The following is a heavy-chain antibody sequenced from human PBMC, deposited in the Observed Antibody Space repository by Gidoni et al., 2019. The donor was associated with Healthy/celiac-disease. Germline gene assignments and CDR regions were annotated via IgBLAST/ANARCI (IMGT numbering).Heavy chain of an antibody. Sequence: EAQLVQSGAEVKKPGEPLKIPCKGSGSSFTSYWIGWVRQMPGKGLEWMGIIYPGNSDTRYSPSFQGQVTISADKSISTAYLQWSSLKASDTAMYYCARLDEYYYYGMDVWGQGTTVTVSS. CDR3: ARLDEYYYYGMDV. CDR1: GSSFTSYW. V-gene: IGHV5-51*03. CDR2: IYPGNSDT. J-gene: IGHJ6*02.